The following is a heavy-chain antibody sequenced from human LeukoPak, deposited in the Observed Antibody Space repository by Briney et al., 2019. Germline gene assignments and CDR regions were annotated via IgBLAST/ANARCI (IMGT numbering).Heavy chain of an antibody. J-gene: IGHJ4*02. V-gene: IGHV4-59*08. CDR3: ARHAAALYYFDY. D-gene: IGHD6-13*01. CDR2: IYYSGST. Sequence: PSETLSLTCTVSGGSISSYYWSWLRQPPGKGLEWIGYIYYSGSTNYNPSLKSRVTISVDTSKNQFSLKLSSVTAADTAVYYCARHAAALYYFDYWGQGTLVTVSS. CDR1: GGSISSYY.